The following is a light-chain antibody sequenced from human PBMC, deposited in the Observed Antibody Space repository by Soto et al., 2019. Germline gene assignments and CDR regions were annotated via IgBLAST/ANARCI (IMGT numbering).Light chain of an antibody. CDR3: LSYAGTNNLV. CDR2: EVS. J-gene: IGLJ3*02. V-gene: IGLV2-14*01. CDR1: SSDVGGYDY. Sequence: QSVLTQPASVSGSPGQSITISCTGTSSDVGGYDYVSWYQLHPGKAPKLMVFEVSNRPSGVSYRFSGSKSGNTASLTISGLQAEDEADYYCLSYAGTNNLVFGGGTQLTVL.